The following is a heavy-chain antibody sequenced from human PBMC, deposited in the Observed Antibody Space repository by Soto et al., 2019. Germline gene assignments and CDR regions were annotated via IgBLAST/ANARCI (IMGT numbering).Heavy chain of an antibody. CDR3: ARVNYYGSGDYDESWFDP. CDR1: GGSIGGYY. CDR2: IYYSGST. Sequence: SETLSLTCTVSGGSIGGYYGSWIRQPPGKGLEWIGYIYYSGSTYHNPSLKSRVTISVDRSKNQFSLNLSSVTAADTAVYYCARVNYYGSGDYDESWFDPWGQGTLVTVSS. D-gene: IGHD3-10*01. V-gene: IGHV4-59*12. J-gene: IGHJ5*02.